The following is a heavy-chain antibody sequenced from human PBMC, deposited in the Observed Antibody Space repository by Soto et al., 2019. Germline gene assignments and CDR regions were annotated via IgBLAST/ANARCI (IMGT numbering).Heavy chain of an antibody. CDR1: GGSISSGGYY. CDR2: IYYSGST. D-gene: IGHD4-17*01. CDR3: ARSLYNGDYAGY. J-gene: IGHJ4*02. Sequence: PSETLSLTCTVSGGSISSGGYYWSWIRQHPGKGLEWIGYIYYSGSTYYNPSLKSRVTISVDTSKNQFSLKLSSVTAADTAVYYCARSLYNGDYAGYWGQGTLVTVSS. V-gene: IGHV4-31*03.